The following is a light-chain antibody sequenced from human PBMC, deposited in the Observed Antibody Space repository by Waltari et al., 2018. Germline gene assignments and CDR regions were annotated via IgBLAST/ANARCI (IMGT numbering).Light chain of an antibody. V-gene: IGLV2-11*01. CDR2: DVT. J-gene: IGLJ3*02. Sequence: QSALAQPRSVSGSSGQSVTISCSGTSSDVGGYDFVSWYQQYPGKAPPLLIYDVTKRPSGVPDRFSGSKSGNTASLIISGLQAEDEALYHCCSYAGSPSLVFGGGTQVTVL. CDR1: SSDVGGYDF. CDR3: CSYAGSPSLV.